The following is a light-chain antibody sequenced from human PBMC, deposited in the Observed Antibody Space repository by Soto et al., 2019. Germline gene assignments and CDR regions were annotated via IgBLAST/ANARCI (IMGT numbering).Light chain of an antibody. V-gene: IGKV1-39*01. CDR2: AAS. CDR3: QQSYSSPPT. CDR1: QSISNY. J-gene: IGKJ2*01. Sequence: DIQMTQSPSSLSASVGDRVTITCRASQSISNYLNWYQHKPGKAPNLLIYAASTLQSGVPSRFSSSRSGTDFPLTITHLQPEDFASYYCQQSYSSPPTFGQGTKLEIK.